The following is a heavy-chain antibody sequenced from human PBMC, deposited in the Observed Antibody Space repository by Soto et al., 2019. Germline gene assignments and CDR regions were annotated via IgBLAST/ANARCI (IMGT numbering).Heavy chain of an antibody. CDR1: GFIFNSYW. V-gene: IGHV3-7*01. J-gene: IGHJ4*02. Sequence: EVQLVESGGGLVQPGGSLRVSCKASGFIFNSYWMSWVRQAPGKGLEWVANIKEDGSETYYVDSGKGRFTISRDNAKNSRYLQMHSLRAEDTAVYYCARRGDGFDSWGQGTQVTVAS. D-gene: IGHD4-17*01. CDR2: IKEDGSET. CDR3: ARRGDGFDS.